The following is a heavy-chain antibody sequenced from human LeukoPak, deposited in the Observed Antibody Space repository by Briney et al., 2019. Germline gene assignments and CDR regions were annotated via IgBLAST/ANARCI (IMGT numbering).Heavy chain of an antibody. CDR1: GFTFSTYW. V-gene: IGHV3-7*01. Sequence: GGSLRLSCGASGFTFSTYWMSWVRQAPGKGLEWVANMNQDGSAKYYVDSVKGRFTISRDNAKSSLYLQMNSLRAKDTAFYYCARSRGDYERGYFDYWGQGTLVTVSS. CDR3: ARSRGDYERGYFDY. D-gene: IGHD4-17*01. J-gene: IGHJ4*02. CDR2: MNQDGSAK.